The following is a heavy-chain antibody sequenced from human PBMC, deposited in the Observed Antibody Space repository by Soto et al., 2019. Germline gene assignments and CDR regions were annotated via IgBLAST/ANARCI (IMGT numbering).Heavy chain of an antibody. D-gene: IGHD3-10*01. V-gene: IGHV3-30-3*01. CDR2: ISYDGSNK. CDR1: GFTFSSYA. J-gene: IGHJ4*02. CDR3: ARADSYYYGSGSYLY. Sequence: GGSLRLSCAASGFTFSSYAMHWVRQAPGKGLEWVAVISYDGSNKYYADSVKGRFTISRDNSKNTLCLQMNSLRAEDTALYYCARADSYYYGSGSYLYWGQGTLVTVSS.